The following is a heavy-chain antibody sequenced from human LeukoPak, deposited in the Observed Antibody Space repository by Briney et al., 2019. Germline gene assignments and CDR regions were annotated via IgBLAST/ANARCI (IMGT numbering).Heavy chain of an antibody. D-gene: IGHD3-22*01. CDR2: IYSGGNT. V-gene: IGHV3-66*04. J-gene: IGHJ4*02. Sequence: GGSLRLSCAASGFTFSSYAMSWVRQAPGKGLEWVSVIYSGGNTYYADSVKGRFTISRDNSKNTLYLQMNSLRAEDTAVYYCSRHYYNSSGYYYSLDYWGQGTLVTVSS. CDR1: GFTFSSYA. CDR3: SRHYYNSSGYYYSLDY.